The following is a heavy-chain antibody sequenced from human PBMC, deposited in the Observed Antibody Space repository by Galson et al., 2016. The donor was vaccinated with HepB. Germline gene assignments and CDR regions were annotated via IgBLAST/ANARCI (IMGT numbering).Heavy chain of an antibody. CDR1: GFTFSNYW. CDR3: ASGRSPSSWYEFNL. CDR2: IKQDGSDK. V-gene: IGHV3-7*03. Sequence: LRLSCAASGFTFSNYWMSWVRQAPGKGLEWVANIKQDGSDKYYVDSVKGRFSISRDNAKNSLYLQMNSLRAEDTALYYCASGRSPSSWYEFNLWGKGTTVTVSS. J-gene: IGHJ6*04. D-gene: IGHD6-13*01.